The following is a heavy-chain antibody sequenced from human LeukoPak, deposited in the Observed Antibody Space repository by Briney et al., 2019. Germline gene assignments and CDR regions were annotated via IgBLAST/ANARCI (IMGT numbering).Heavy chain of an antibody. Sequence: SETLSLTCTVSGGSISSGDYYWSRIRQPPGKGLEWIGYIYYSGSTYYNPDPRSRVTISVDTSQNQFSLKLSSVTAADTAVYYCARDSLAAAGDCWGQGRLVSVSS. CDR3: ARDSLAAAGDC. V-gene: IGHV4-30-4*01. J-gene: IGHJ5*01. CDR2: IYYSGST. CDR1: GGSISSGDYY. D-gene: IGHD6-13*01.